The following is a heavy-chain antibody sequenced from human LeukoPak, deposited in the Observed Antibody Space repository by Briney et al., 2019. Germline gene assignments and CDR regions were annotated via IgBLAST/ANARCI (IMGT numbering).Heavy chain of an antibody. CDR3: TRSRRYSSSSGTFAFDI. V-gene: IGHV3-49*04. J-gene: IGHJ3*02. CDR2: IRSKDYGGNS. D-gene: IGHD6-6*01. CDR1: GFTFGDYA. Sequence: GGSLKLSCTASGFTFGDYAMSWVRQAPGQGLEWVGFIRSKDYGGNSEYNAPVRGRITISRDDSKSIAYLQMNSLKTEDTAVYYCTRSRRYSSSSGTFAFDIWGQGTMVTVSS.